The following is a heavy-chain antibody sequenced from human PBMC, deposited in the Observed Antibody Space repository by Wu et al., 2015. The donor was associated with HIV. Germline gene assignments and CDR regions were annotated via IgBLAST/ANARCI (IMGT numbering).Heavy chain of an antibody. D-gene: IGHD4-23*01. CDR1: GGTFSSYA. J-gene: IGHJ6*03. CDR3: ARGYQDPHSDYGGRTTGYYYYMDV. Sequence: QVHLVQSGAEVKKPESSVKVSCKASGGTFSSYAISWVRQAPGQGLEWMGGIIPIFGTANYAQKFQGRVTITADESTSTAYMELTSLRSEDTAVYYCARGYQDPHSDYGGRTTGYYYYMDVWGKGTTVTVSS. V-gene: IGHV1-69*12. CDR2: IIPIFGTA.